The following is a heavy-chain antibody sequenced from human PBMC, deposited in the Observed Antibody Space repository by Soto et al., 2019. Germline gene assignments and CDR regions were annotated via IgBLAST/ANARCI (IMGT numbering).Heavy chain of an antibody. CDR1: GFTFSSYG. V-gene: IGHV3-33*01. J-gene: IGHJ6*03. Sequence: GGSLRLSCAASGFTFSSYGMHWVRQAPGKGLEWVAVIWYDGSNKYYADSVKGRFTISRDNSKNTLYLQMNSLRAEDTAVYYCAREWEYYYGSHPYYYMDVWGKGTTVTVSS. D-gene: IGHD3-10*01. CDR2: IWYDGSNK. CDR3: AREWEYYYGSHPYYYMDV.